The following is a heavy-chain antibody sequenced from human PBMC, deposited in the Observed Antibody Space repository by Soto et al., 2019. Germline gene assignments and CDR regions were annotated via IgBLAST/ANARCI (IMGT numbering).Heavy chain of an antibody. CDR2: VYYSGAT. CDR3: ARAKDRHPTVWGF. D-gene: IGHD3-16*01. Sequence: SETXSLTCTVSGDSMATGGHWYNGILQVPGKGLELIGYVYYSGATHYTPSLRARATISRDTSKNQFSLRLISVTAADPALYYRARAKDRHPTVWGFWGQRIQVTLSS. CDR1: GDSMATGGHW. V-gene: IGHV4-31*03. J-gene: IGHJ4*02.